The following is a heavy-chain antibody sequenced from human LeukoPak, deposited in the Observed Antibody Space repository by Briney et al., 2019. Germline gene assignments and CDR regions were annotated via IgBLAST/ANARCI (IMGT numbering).Heavy chain of an antibody. CDR2: ISGSGGST. CDR3: ARGRLDVY. Sequence: AGGSLRLSCAASGFTFSSYAMSWVRQAPGKGLEWVSAISGSGGSTYYADSVKGRFTISRDNAKNSLYLQMNSLRDEDTAVYYCARGRLDVYWGQGALVTVSS. J-gene: IGHJ4*02. CDR1: GFTFSSYA. D-gene: IGHD1-1*01. V-gene: IGHV3-23*01.